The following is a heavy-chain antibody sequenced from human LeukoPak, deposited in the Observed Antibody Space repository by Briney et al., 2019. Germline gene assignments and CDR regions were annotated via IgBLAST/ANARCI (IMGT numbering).Heavy chain of an antibody. J-gene: IGHJ3*02. D-gene: IGHD6-25*01. CDR2: IYYTGST. Sequence: PSETLSLTCTVSGXSISSYYWTWIRQPPGQGLEWIGYIYYTGSTNFKPSLKSRVTISVDTSKNQISLNLRSVTAADTAVYYCARHSGRGNAFDIWGQGTRVTVSS. CDR3: ARHSGRGNAFDI. V-gene: IGHV4-59*08. CDR1: GXSISSYY.